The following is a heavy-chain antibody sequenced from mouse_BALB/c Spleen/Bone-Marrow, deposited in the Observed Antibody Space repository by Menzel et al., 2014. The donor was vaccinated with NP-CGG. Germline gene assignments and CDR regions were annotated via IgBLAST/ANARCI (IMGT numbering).Heavy chain of an antibody. CDR3: ARYYYGSSYFDY. CDR2: INPYNGAT. J-gene: IGHJ2*01. Sequence: VQLKQSGPERVKPGASVKISCKASGYSFTGYYMHWVKQSHVKSLEWIGRINPYNGATRYNQNFKDKTSVIVDKSSSTAYMELHSLTSEDSAVYYCARYYYGSSYFDYWGQGTTLTVSS. CDR1: GYSFTGYY. D-gene: IGHD1-1*01. V-gene: IGHV1-31*01.